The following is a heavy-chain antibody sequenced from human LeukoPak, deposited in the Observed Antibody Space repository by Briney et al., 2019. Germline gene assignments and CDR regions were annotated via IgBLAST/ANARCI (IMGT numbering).Heavy chain of an antibody. Sequence: ASVKVSCKASGYTFTSYDINWVRQATGQGLEWMGWMNPNSGNTGYAQKFQGRVTMTRNTSISTAYMELSSLRSEDTAVYYCARGPYSSSWYGGYYYYYMDVWGKGTTVTVSS. CDR1: GYTFTSYD. D-gene: IGHD6-13*01. V-gene: IGHV1-8*01. CDR3: ARGPYSSSWYGGYYYYYMDV. J-gene: IGHJ6*03. CDR2: MNPNSGNT.